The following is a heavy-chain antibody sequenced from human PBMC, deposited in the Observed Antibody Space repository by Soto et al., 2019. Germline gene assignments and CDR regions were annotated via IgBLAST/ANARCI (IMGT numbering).Heavy chain of an antibody. V-gene: IGHV1-18*04. CDR3: ARLNEPAEAVAGFDY. Sequence: QVQLVQSGAEVKKPGASVKVSCKASGYTFTSYGISWVRQAPGQGLEWMGWISAYNGNTNYAQKLQGRVTMATDTSTSTAYMELRSLRSDDTAVYYCARLNEPAEAVAGFDYWGQGTLVTVSS. J-gene: IGHJ4*02. D-gene: IGHD6-19*01. CDR1: GYTFTSYG. CDR2: ISAYNGNT.